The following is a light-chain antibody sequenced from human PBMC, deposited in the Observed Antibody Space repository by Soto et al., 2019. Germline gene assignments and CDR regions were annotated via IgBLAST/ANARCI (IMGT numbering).Light chain of an antibody. Sequence: QSAPTQPPSASGSPGQSVTISCIGTSSDVGGYDYVSWYQQHPGKAPKLIISEVSKRPSGVPDRFSGSKSGNTASLTVSGLQAEDEADYYCTSYAGNNNFCVFGTGTKLTVL. V-gene: IGLV2-8*01. CDR1: SSDVGGYDY. CDR2: EVS. J-gene: IGLJ1*01. CDR3: TSYAGNNNFCV.